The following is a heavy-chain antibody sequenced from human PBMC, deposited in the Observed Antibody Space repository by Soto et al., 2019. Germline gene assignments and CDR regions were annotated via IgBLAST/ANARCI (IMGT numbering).Heavy chain of an antibody. CDR3: ARQGGWNLDY. V-gene: IGHV3-48*03. J-gene: IGHJ4*02. CDR2: ISGSGSTI. Sequence: GGSLRLSCAASGFTFSSYEMNWVRQAPGKGLEWVSYISGSGSTIYYADSVKGRFTISRDNTKNSLYLLMNSLRAEDTAVYYCARQGGWNLDYWGQGTLVTVSS. CDR1: GFTFSSYE. D-gene: IGHD1-1*01.